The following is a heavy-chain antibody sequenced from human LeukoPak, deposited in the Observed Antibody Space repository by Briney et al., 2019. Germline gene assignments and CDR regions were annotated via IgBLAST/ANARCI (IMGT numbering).Heavy chain of an antibody. Sequence: PRGSLRLSCAASGFTFSSYGMHWVRQAPGKGLEWVAVIWCDGGDKNYVDSVKGRFTISRDNSKKTLYLQMNSLRAEDTAVYYCAREKDTATDYWGQGTLVTVSS. CDR1: GFTFSSYG. CDR2: IWCDGGDK. D-gene: IGHD5-18*01. J-gene: IGHJ4*02. V-gene: IGHV3-33*08. CDR3: AREKDTATDY.